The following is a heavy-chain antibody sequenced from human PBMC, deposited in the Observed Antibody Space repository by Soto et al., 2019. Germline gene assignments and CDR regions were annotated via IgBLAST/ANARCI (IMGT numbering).Heavy chain of an antibody. J-gene: IGHJ4*02. V-gene: IGHV4-59*01. D-gene: IGHD6-6*01. CDR3: TSSYSTSSSPDY. CDR2: VYHSRST. CDR1: GGSMRNYY. Sequence: SETLSLTCSVSGGSMRNYYWNWIRQPPGRGLEWIGYVYHSRSTNYNPSLKSRVSMSVDVSRNHFSLTLHSVTAADTAVYFCTSSYSTSSSPDYWGQGTLVTVSS.